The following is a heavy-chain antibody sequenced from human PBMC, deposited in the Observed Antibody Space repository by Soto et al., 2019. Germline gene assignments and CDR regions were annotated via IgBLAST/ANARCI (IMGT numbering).Heavy chain of an antibody. J-gene: IGHJ4*02. V-gene: IGHV3-23*01. CDR1: GFTFSSYA. CDR2: ISGSGGST. D-gene: IGHD6-13*01. Sequence: EVQLLESGGGLVQPGGSLRLSCAASGFTFSSYAMSWVRQAPGKGLEWVSAISGSGGSTYYADSVKGRFTISRDNSKNTLYLQMNSLRAEDTAVYYYAKDFGGDSSSLYFDYWGQGTLVTVSS. CDR3: AKDFGGDSSSLYFDY.